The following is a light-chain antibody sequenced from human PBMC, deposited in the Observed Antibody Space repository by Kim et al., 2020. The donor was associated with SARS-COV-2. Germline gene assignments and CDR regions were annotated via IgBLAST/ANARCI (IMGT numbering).Light chain of an antibody. CDR1: STDIGTYNL. CDR2: EVD. CDR3: CSFAGNVTLI. Sequence: GTSITISCTGSSTDIGTYNLVSWHHQHPDKAPKLILSEVDKRPSQVSTRFSGSKSGNTASLTISGLQADDEAEYYCCSFAGNVTLIFGGGTQLTVL. V-gene: IGLV2-23*02. J-gene: IGLJ2*01.